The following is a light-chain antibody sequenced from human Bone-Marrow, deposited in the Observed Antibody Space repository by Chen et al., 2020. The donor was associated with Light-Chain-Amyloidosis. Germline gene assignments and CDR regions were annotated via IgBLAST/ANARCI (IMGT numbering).Light chain of an antibody. J-gene: IGLJ2*01. CDR2: EAT. V-gene: IGLV2-23*01. Sequence: QSALSQPASVSGSPGQSITISCTGAGNDVGIYKRVSWYTHPPGKAPKLIIYEATARPSGVSTRFSGSQSGNTASLTISGLQAEDEADYYCCSFAGGVVPFGGGTKVTVL. CDR1: GNDVGIYKR. CDR3: CSFAGGVVP.